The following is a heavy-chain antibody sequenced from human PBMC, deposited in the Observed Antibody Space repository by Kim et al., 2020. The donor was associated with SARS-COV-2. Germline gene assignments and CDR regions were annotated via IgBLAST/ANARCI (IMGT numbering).Heavy chain of an antibody. V-gene: IGHV4-4*02. Sequence: NPTPQSRVTISVDKSKKQFSLKLSSVTAAGTAVYYCARGATVTLSDAFDIWGQGTMVTVSS. D-gene: IGHD4-17*01. J-gene: IGHJ3*02. CDR3: ARGATVTLSDAFDI.